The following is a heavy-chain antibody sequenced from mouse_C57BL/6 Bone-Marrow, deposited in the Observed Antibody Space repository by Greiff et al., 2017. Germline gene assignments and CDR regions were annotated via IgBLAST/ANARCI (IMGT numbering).Heavy chain of an antibody. D-gene: IGHD1-1*01. CDR3: AREKGYGSSLWFAY. J-gene: IGHJ3*01. V-gene: IGHV1-50*01. CDR2: IDPSDSYT. Sequence: QVQLQQPGAELVKPGASVKLSCKASGYTFTSYWMQWVKQRPGQGLEWIGEIDPSDSYTNYNQKFKGKATLTVDTSSSTAYMQLSSLTSEDSAVYYCAREKGYGSSLWFAYRGQGTLVTVSA. CDR1: GYTFTSYW.